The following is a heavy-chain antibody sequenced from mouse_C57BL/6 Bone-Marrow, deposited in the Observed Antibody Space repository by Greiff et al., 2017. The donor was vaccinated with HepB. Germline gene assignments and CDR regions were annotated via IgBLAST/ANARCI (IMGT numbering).Heavy chain of an antibody. J-gene: IGHJ3*01. Sequence: EVKVEESGGGLVQPGGSLKLSCAASGFTFSDYGMAWVRQAPRKGPEWVAFISNLAYSIYYADTVTGRFTISRENAKNTLYLEMSSLRSEDTAMYYCARQWFAYWGQGTLVTVSA. CDR3: ARQWFAY. CDR1: GFTFSDYG. V-gene: IGHV5-15*04. CDR2: ISNLAYSI.